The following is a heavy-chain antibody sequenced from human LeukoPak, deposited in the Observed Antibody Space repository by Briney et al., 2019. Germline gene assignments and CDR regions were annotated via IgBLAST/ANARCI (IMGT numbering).Heavy chain of an antibody. CDR3: ARRVGRWFGERAYYYYYMDV. CDR1: GFTFSSFY. CDR2: IYYSGST. V-gene: IGHV4-34*01. J-gene: IGHJ6*03. Sequence: PGGSLRLSCAASGFTFSSFYMHWVRQAPGKGLEWIGSIYYSGSTKYNPSLKSRVTISVDTSKNQFSLKLSSVTAADTAVYYCARRVGRWFGERAYYYYYMDVWGKGTTVTISS. D-gene: IGHD3-10*01.